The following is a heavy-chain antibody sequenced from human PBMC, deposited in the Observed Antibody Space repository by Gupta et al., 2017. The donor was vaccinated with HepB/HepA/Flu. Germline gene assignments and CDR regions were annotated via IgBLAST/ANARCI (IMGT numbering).Heavy chain of an antibody. CDR1: GGSFSGYY. J-gene: IGHJ3*02. Sequence: QVQLQQWGAGLLKPSETLSLTCAVYGGSFSGYYWSWIRQPPGKGLEWIGEINHSGSTNYNPSLKSRVTISVDTAKNQFSLKLSSVTAADTAVYYCARDRWTTVVTPLNAFDIWGQGTMVTVSS. CDR3: ARDRWTTVVTPLNAFDI. D-gene: IGHD4-23*01. V-gene: IGHV4-34*01. CDR2: INHSGST.